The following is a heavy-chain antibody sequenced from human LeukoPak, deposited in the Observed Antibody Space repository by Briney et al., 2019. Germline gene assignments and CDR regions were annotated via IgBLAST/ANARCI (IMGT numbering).Heavy chain of an antibody. D-gene: IGHD3-22*01. Sequence: PGGSLRLSCAASGFTFSSYSMNWVRQAPGKGLEWVSSISSSSSYIYYADSVKGRFTISRDNAKNSLYLQMNSLRAEDTAVYYCASAVFFDSSGYYFDAFDIWGQGTMVTVSS. J-gene: IGHJ3*02. CDR3: ASAVFFDSSGYYFDAFDI. CDR1: GFTFSSYS. CDR2: ISSSSSYI. V-gene: IGHV3-21*01.